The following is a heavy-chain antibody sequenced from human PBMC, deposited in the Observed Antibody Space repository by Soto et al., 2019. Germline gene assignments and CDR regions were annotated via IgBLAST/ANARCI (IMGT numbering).Heavy chain of an antibody. J-gene: IGHJ4*02. V-gene: IGHV3-7*03. CDR3: AKGVEGGYDPYYFDC. D-gene: IGHD5-12*01. Sequence: PGGSLRLSCAASGFTFSSYWMSWVHQAPGKGLEWVANIKQDGSEKYYVDSVKGRFTISRDNAKNSLYLQMNSLRAEDTALYYCAKGVEGGYDPYYFDCWGQGTLVTVSS. CDR1: GFTFSSYW. CDR2: IKQDGSEK.